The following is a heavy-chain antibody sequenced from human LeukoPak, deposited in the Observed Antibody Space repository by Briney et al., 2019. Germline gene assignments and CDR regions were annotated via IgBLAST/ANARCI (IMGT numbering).Heavy chain of an antibody. CDR2: IYFSGST. D-gene: IGHD2-15*01. CDR1: GGSISSGEYY. CDR3: ARWRWSSRLDP. V-gene: IGHV4-30-4*01. Sequence: SETLSLTCTVSGGSISSGEYYWSWIRQSPGKGLEWVGHIYFSGSTFYNPSLKSRLTISVATSRNQIFQKLASVLPADTAVYYCARWRWSSRLDPWGQGTLVTVSS. J-gene: IGHJ5*02.